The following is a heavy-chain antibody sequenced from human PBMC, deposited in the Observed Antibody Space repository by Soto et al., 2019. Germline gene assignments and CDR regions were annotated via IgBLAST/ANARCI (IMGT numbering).Heavy chain of an antibody. CDR2: ISSSSSYI. V-gene: IGHV3-21*01. CDR3: ARGEMATYDDDY. Sequence: EVQLVESGGGLVKPGGSLRLSCAASGFTFSSYSMNWVRQAPGKGLEWVSSISSSSSYIYYADSVKGRFTISRDNAKNSLYLQMNSLRAEDTAVYYCARGEMATYDDDYWGQGTLVTVSS. J-gene: IGHJ4*02. CDR1: GFTFSSYS. D-gene: IGHD5-12*01.